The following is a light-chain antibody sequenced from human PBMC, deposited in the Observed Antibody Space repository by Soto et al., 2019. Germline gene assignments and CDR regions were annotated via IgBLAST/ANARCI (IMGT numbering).Light chain of an antibody. CDR3: SSYTSSSTPRV. CDR1: SRDVGGYNY. CDR2: EVS. J-gene: IGLJ3*02. V-gene: IGLV2-14*01. Sequence: QSALTQPASVSGSPGQSITISCTGTSRDVGGYNYVSWYQQHPGKAPKLMIYEVSNRPSGVSNRFSGSKSGNTASLTISGLQAEDEAEYYCSSYTSSSTPRVFGGGTKLTVL.